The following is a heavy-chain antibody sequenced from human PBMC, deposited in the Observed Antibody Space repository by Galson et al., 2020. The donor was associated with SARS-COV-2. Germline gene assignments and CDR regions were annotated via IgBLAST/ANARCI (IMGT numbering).Heavy chain of an antibody. CDR3: ARDVVVVVAPLYYYGMDV. V-gene: IGHV4-30-4*01. J-gene: IGHJ6*02. Sequence: ETSETLSLTCIVSCGSISSGDYYWRWIRQSPGKGLEWFGYIYYSGNTHYNPSLKSRITISVDTSKNQFSLNLSSVTAADTAVYYCARDVVVVVAPLYYYGMDVWGQGTTVTVSS. CDR1: CGSISSGDYY. D-gene: IGHD2-15*01. CDR2: IYYSGNT.